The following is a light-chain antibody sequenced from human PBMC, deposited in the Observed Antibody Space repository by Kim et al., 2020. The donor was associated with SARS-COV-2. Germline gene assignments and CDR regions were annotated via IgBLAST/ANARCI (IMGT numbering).Light chain of an antibody. J-gene: IGLJ1*01. CDR3: SSYAGSSKYV. CDR2: EVS. Sequence: QSALTQPPSASGSPGQSVTISCTGASSDVGGYNPVSWYQQHPAKAPKLMIYEVSKRPSGVPDRFSGSKSGNTASLTVSGLQAEDEADYYCSSYAGSSKYVLGTGTKVTIL. V-gene: IGLV2-8*01. CDR1: SSDVGGYNP.